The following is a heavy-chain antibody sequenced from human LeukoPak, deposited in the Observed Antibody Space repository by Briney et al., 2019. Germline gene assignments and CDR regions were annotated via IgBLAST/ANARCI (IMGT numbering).Heavy chain of an antibody. CDR2: ISYDGSNK. CDR1: GFAVSSNY. J-gene: IGHJ5*02. Sequence: GGSLRLSCAASGFAVSSNYMSWVRQAPGKGLEWVAVISYDGSNKYYADSVKGRFTISRDNSKNTLYLQMNSLRAEDTAVYYFAKLKACTNGVCYTGWFDPWGQGTLVTVSS. V-gene: IGHV3-30*18. CDR3: AKLKACTNGVCYTGWFDP. D-gene: IGHD2-8*01.